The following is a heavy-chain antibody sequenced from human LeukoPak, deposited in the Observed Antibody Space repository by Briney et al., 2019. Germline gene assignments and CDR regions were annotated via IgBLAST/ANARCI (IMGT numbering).Heavy chain of an antibody. V-gene: IGHV3-23*01. Sequence: GGSLRLSCAASGFTFSSYGMSWVRQAPGKGLEWVSAIGGRDGSTYYADSVEGRFTISRDNAKNSLYLQMNSLRAEDTAVYYCARDLDYGGTLDYWGQGTLVTVSS. CDR2: IGGRDGST. J-gene: IGHJ4*02. D-gene: IGHD4-23*01. CDR3: ARDLDYGGTLDY. CDR1: GFTFSSYG.